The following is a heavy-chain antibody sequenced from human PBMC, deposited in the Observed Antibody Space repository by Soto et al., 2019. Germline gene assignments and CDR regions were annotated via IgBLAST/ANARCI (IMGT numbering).Heavy chain of an antibody. J-gene: IGHJ4*02. Sequence: EVQLVESGGGLVQPGGSLRLSCAASGFIVSSNYMSWVRQGPGKGLEWVSVLYSGGKIYYVDSAKGRFTSYRDNSKNTLYLQMKCLRVEDSGVYYCAGTTENGYWGQGTLVTVSS. CDR2: LYSGGKI. V-gene: IGHV3-66*01. CDR1: GFIVSSNY. CDR3: AGTTENGY. D-gene: IGHD1-26*01.